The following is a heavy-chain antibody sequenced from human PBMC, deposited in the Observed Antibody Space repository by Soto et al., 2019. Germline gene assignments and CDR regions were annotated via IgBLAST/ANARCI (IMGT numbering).Heavy chain of an antibody. D-gene: IGHD2-15*01. CDR1: GYTFNTHC. V-gene: IGHV5-51*01. CDR2: IFPGDSDT. CDR3: AMAVIGCCGEPRGLHAY. J-gene: IGHJ4*01. Sequence: PEQYWRISCKGSGYTFNTHCIGWLRHMPGKGLEWMGIIFPGDSDTRYNPSFQGQVTISADKSISTAYLQWSSLKASEKDMYYCAMAVIGCCGEPRGLHAYWRQGSLETGSS.